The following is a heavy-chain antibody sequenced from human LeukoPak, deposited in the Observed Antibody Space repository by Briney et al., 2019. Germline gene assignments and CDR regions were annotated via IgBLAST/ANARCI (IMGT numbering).Heavy chain of an antibody. D-gene: IGHD1-7*01. J-gene: IGHJ3*02. V-gene: IGHV4-59*08. CDR3: ARRNNFNYEGRAFDI. CDR2: IYYSGST. Sequence: SETLSLTCIVSGGSISSYYWNWIRQPPGKGLEWIGYIYYSGSTDYNPSLKSRVAISVDTSNNQFSLKLSSVTAADTAVYYCARRNNFNYEGRAFDIWGQGTMVTVSS. CDR1: GGSISSYY.